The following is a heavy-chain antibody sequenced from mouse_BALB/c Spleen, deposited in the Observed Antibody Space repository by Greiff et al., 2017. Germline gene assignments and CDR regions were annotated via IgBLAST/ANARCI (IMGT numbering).Heavy chain of an antibody. J-gene: IGHJ4*01. CDR2: IYPGRGIT. Sequence: QVQLQQSGAELVKPGASVKMSCKASGYTFTSYWINWVKQRPGQGLEWIGDIYPGRGITNYNEKFKSKATLTLDTSSSTAYMQLSSLTSEDSAVYYCSGGYDRGIYAMDYWGQGTSVTVSS. V-gene: IGHV1-55*01. D-gene: IGHD2-14*01. CDR3: SGGYDRGIYAMDY. CDR1: GYTFTSYW.